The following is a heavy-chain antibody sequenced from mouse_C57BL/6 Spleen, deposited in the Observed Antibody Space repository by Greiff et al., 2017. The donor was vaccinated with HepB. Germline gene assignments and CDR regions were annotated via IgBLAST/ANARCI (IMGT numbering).Heavy chain of an antibody. Sequence: QVQLQQPGAELVMPGASVKLSCKASGYTFTSYWMHWVKQRPGQGLEWIGEIDPSDSYTNYNQKFKGKSTLTVDKSSSTAYMQLSSLTSEDSAVYYCARRYDYFAWFAYWGQGTLVTVSA. CDR1: GYTFTSYW. V-gene: IGHV1-69*01. J-gene: IGHJ3*01. CDR3: ARRYDYFAWFAY. D-gene: IGHD2-4*01. CDR2: IDPSDSYT.